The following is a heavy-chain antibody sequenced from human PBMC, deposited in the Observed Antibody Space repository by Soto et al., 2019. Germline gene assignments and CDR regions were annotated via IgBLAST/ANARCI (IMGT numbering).Heavy chain of an antibody. V-gene: IGHV4-4*07. CDR3: AREGFKQQLVVGFYYYGMDV. CDR2: IYSSGST. J-gene: IGHJ6*02. D-gene: IGHD6-13*01. CDR1: GASIGSYY. Sequence: QVQLQESGPGLVKPSETLSLTCSVSGASIGSYYWSWIRQPAGKGLEWIGRIYSSGSTNYNPSLKSRVTMSVDTSENQFSLKVTSVTAADTAVYYCAREGFKQQLVVGFYYYGMDVWGQGTTVTVSS.